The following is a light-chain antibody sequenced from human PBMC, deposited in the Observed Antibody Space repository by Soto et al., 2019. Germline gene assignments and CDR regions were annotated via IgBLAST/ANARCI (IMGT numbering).Light chain of an antibody. CDR1: SSNIGSNT. Sequence: QSVLTQPPSASGTPGQRFTISCSGSSSNIGSNTVNWYQQLPGTAPKLLIYSNNQRPSGVPDRFSGSKSGTSASLAISGLQSEDEAEYYCAAWDDSLNGPVFGGGTKLTVL. CDR2: SNN. V-gene: IGLV1-44*01. J-gene: IGLJ2*01. CDR3: AAWDDSLNGPV.